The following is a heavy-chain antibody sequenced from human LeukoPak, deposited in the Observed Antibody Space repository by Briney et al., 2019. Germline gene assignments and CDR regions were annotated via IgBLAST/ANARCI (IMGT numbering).Heavy chain of an antibody. V-gene: IGHV1-3*03. J-gene: IGHJ6*03. CDR3: ARASGWYERGPDNYYYYMDV. CDR1: GYTFTSYA. D-gene: IGHD6-19*01. Sequence: ASVKVSCKASGYTFTSYAMHWVRQAPGQRLEWMGWINAGNGNTKYSQEFQGRVTITRDTSASTAYMELSSLRSEDMAVYYCARASGWYERGPDNYYYYMDVWGKGTTVTVSS. CDR2: INAGNGNT.